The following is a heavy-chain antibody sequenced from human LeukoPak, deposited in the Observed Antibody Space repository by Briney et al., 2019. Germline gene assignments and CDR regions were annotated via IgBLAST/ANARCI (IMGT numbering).Heavy chain of an antibody. CDR3: ARLLRPDYYGSGSHFDY. V-gene: IGHV4-39*07. CDR2: IYCSGTT. Sequence: SETLSLTCTVSGGSISSNTFYWAWIRQPPGKGLEWIGSIYCSGTTSYNPSLKSRVTISVDTSKNHLSLKLSSATAADTAVYYCARLLRPDYYGSGSHFDYWGQGALVTVSS. D-gene: IGHD3-10*01. CDR1: GGSISSNTFY. J-gene: IGHJ4*02.